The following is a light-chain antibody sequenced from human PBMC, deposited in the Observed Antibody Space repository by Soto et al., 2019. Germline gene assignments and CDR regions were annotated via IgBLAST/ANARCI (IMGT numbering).Light chain of an antibody. CDR1: QGIRND. V-gene: IGKV1-6*01. CDR3: LQDYSFPWT. Sequence: AIQMTQSPPSLSASLGDGVTITCRASQGIRNDLGWYQQKPGSAPRLLIYAASTLQSGVPSRFSGSGSGTDFTLTISSLQPEDFATYYCLQDYSFPWTFGQGTKVEIK. CDR2: AAS. J-gene: IGKJ1*01.